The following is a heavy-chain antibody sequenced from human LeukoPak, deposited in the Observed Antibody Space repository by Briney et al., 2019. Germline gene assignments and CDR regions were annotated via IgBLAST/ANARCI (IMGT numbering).Heavy chain of an antibody. V-gene: IGHV3-23*01. CDR3: AKDRPNYYDSSGHYYRRDGDY. J-gene: IGHJ4*02. CDR1: GFTFSSYA. D-gene: IGHD3-22*01. CDR2: VSGSGGYT. Sequence: GGSLRLSCAASGFTFSSYAMSWVRQAPGKGLEWVSSVSGSGGYTYYAGSVKGRFTISRENSKNTLYLQMTSLRAEDTAIYYCAKDRPNYYDSSGHYYRRDGDYWGQGTLVTVSS.